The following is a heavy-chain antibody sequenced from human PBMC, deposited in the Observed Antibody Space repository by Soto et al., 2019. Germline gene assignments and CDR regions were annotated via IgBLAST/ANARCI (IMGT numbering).Heavy chain of an antibody. CDR2: INPNSGGT. CDR3: ARGGKIVAVPAAMDQYYFDY. Sequence: QVQLVQSGAEVKKPGASVKVSCKASGYSFTGYYMHWVRQAPGQGLEWMGWINPNSGGTNYAQKFQGWVTMTRDTSISTAYMELSRLRSDDAAVYYCARGGKIVAVPAAMDQYYFDYWGQGTLVTLSS. D-gene: IGHD2-2*01. CDR1: GYSFTGYY. V-gene: IGHV1-2*04. J-gene: IGHJ4*02.